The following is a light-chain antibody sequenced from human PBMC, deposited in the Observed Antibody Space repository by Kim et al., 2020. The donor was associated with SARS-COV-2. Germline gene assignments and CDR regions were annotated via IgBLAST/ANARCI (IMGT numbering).Light chain of an antibody. CDR1: QSVTNR. CDR2: DTF. Sequence: SLSTGERATLSCRASQSVTNRLGWYQQKPGQAPRLLIYDTFNRAPGIPARFSGGGSGTDFSLTISSLEPEDFAVYYCQQRSSWPLTFGGGTKLEI. CDR3: QQRSSWPLT. J-gene: IGKJ4*01. V-gene: IGKV3-11*01.